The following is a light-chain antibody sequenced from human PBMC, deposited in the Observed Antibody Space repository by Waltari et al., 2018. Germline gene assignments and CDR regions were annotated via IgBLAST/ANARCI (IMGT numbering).Light chain of an antibody. V-gene: IGLV1-51*02. CDR1: SPFTGNHY. CDR2: ENE. CDR3: GTWDSSLNVVV. J-gene: IGLJ3*02. Sequence: QSVLTPPPSVSAAPGQKATLSCPRSSPFTGNHYVPSYQHLPGTAPKLLIHENENRPSGIHDRFSVSKSGTSATLGITGLQTGDEADYYCGTWDSSLNVVVFGGGTRLTVL.